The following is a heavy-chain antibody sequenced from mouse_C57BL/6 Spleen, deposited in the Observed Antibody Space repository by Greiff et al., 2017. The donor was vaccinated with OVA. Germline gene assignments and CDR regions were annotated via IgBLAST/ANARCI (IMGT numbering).Heavy chain of an antibody. CDR1: GYTFTDYY. V-gene: IGHV1-26*01. CDR3: ARDRPYLSHFDY. CDR2: INPNNGGT. D-gene: IGHD2-14*01. Sequence: VQLQQSGPELVKPGASVKISCKASGYTFTDYYMNWVKQSHGKSLEWIGDINPNNGGTSYNQKFKGKATLTVDKSSSTAYMELRSLTSEDSAVYYCARDRPYLSHFDYWGQGTTLTVSS. J-gene: IGHJ2*01.